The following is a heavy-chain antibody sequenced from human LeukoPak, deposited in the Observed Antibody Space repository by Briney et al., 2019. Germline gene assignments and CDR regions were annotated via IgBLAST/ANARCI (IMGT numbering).Heavy chain of an antibody. Sequence: SETLSLTCAVYGGSFSDYYCSWIRQPPGKGLEWIGEINHSGSTNYNPSLKSRVTISVDTSKNHFSLKLRSVTAADTAVYYCARGPVVAYVSGGYYYFDYWGHGTLVTVSS. CDR2: INHSGST. CDR1: GGSFSDYY. V-gene: IGHV4-34*01. J-gene: IGHJ4*01. CDR3: ARGPVVAYVSGGYYYFDY. D-gene: IGHD3-22*01.